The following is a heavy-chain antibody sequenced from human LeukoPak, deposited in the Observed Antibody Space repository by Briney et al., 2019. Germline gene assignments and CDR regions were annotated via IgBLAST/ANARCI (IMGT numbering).Heavy chain of an antibody. CDR2: IYYSGST. J-gene: IGHJ4*02. CDR3: ANVPIAVAGTSEGY. D-gene: IGHD6-19*01. V-gene: IGHV4-59*01. CDR1: GGSISSYY. Sequence: SETLSLTCTVSGGSISSYYWSWIRQPPGKGLEWIGYIYYSGSTNYNPSLKSRVTISVDTSKSQFSLKVSSVTAADTAVYYCANVPIAVAGTSEGYWGQGILVTVSS.